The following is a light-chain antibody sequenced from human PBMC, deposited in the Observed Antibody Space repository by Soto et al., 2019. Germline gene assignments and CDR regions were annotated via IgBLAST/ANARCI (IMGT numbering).Light chain of an antibody. CDR3: SSYAGTNSPYG. J-gene: IGLJ1*01. CDR1: SSDVGGYYY. Sequence: QSVLAQPPSASGSPGQSVTISCTGTSSDVGGYYYVSWYQQHPGKAPKLMIYEVSKRPSGVPDRFSGSKSGNTASLTVSGLQAYYEADYYCSSYAGTNSPYGFGAGTKVTVL. CDR2: EVS. V-gene: IGLV2-8*01.